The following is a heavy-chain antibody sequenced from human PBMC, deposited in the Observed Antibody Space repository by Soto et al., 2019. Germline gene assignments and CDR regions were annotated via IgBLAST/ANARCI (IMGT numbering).Heavy chain of an antibody. CDR2: ISSNGGST. J-gene: IGHJ4*02. Sequence: WGSLRLSCSASGFTFSSYAMHWFRQAPGKGLEYVSAISSNGGSTYYADSVKGRFTISRDNSKNTLYLQMSSLRAEDTAVYYCVKGGYYDSSGLLYFDYWGQGTLVTVSS. V-gene: IGHV3-64D*06. D-gene: IGHD3-22*01. CDR3: VKGGYYDSSGLLYFDY. CDR1: GFTFSSYA.